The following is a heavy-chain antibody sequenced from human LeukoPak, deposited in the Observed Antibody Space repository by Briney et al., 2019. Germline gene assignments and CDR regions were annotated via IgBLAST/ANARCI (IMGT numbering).Heavy chain of an antibody. CDR3: ARDQEGFDY. V-gene: IGHV1-46*01. J-gene: IGHJ4*02. CDR1: GYTFTINY. CDR2: IYPRDGST. Sequence: ASVTVSCKASGYTFTINYIHWVRQAPGQGLEWMRMIYPRDGSTSYAQKFQGRVTVTRDTSTSTVHMELSGLRSEDTAVYYCARDQEGFDYWGQGTLVTVSS.